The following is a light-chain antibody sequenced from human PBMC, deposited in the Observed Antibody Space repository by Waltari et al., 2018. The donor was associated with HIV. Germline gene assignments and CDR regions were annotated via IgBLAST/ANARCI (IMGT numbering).Light chain of an antibody. V-gene: IGLV3-19*01. Sequence: SSELTQDPAVSVALGQTVRITCQGDSLRSYYASWYQQKPGQAPVLVIYVKNNRPSGIPDRFSGSYSGNTASLTITGAQAEDEADYYCNSRDSSGNHLVFGGGTKLTVL. CDR3: NSRDSSGNHLV. CDR2: VKN. CDR1: SLRSYY. J-gene: IGLJ2*01.